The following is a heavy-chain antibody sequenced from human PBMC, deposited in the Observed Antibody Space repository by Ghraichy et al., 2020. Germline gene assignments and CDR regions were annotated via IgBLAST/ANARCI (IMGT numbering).Heavy chain of an antibody. CDR3: ARAPPAGSAFFLNDY. Sequence: ESLNISCNVSGASITSYYWSWIRQPPGKGLGWIGFISYSGDTNYNHSLKSRVTISVDTSKKQFSLRLSSVTAADTAVYYCARAPPAGSAFFLNDYWGEGTMV. V-gene: IGHV4-59*01. CDR1: GASITSYY. J-gene: IGHJ4*02. D-gene: IGHD3-3*02. CDR2: ISYSGDT.